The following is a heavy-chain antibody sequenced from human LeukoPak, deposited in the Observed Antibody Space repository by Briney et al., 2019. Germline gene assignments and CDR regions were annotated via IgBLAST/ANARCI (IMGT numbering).Heavy chain of an antibody. D-gene: IGHD6-6*01. J-gene: IGHJ3*02. CDR1: GFTFSSYG. Sequence: GRSLRLSCAASGFTFSSYGMHWVRQAPGKGLEWVSAISGSAGSTYYADSVKGRFTISRDNSKNTLYVQMNSLRAEDTAVYYCTKDGRSAAARGAFDIWGQGTMVTVSS. CDR2: ISGSAGST. CDR3: TKDGRSAAARGAFDI. V-gene: IGHV3-23*01.